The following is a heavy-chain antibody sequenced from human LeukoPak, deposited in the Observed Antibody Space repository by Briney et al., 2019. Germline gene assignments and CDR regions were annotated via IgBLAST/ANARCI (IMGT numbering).Heavy chain of an antibody. V-gene: IGHV3-7*01. Sequence: GGSLRLSCAASGFTFRGYWMTWVRQAPGKGLEWVATIKPDGSDQYYVDSLRGRFTISRDNTKNSLYLQMNSLRAEDTAVYYCARGETRMKECWGQGTLVTVSS. D-gene: IGHD3-3*01. CDR1: GFTFRGYW. CDR3: ARGETRMKEC. CDR2: IKPDGSDQ. J-gene: IGHJ4*02.